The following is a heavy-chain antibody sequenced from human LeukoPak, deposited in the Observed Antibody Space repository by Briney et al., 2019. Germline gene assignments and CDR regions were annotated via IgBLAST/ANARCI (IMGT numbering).Heavy chain of an antibody. J-gene: IGHJ6*03. V-gene: IGHV4-59*01. D-gene: IGHD5-18*01. CDR3: ARVYGYGYYYMDV. CDR1: GGSISNYY. Sequence: PSETLSLTCTVSGGSISNYYWNWIRQPPGKGLEWIGYIYYSGNTNYNPSLKSRVTISKDTSKNQFSLKMSSVTAADTAVYCCARVYGYGYYYMDVWGKGTTVTVSS. CDR2: IYYSGNT.